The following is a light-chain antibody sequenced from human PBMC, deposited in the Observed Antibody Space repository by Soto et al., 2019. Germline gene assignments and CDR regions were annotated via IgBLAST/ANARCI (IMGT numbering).Light chain of an antibody. CDR1: PGISIA. CDR3: QRFNSYPIT. J-gene: IGKJ5*01. V-gene: IGKV1-13*02. Sequence: AIQLNQSPSSLSASVGDRGTITCRASPGISIALAWSQQKPGKSPKLLIYDASSLESGVPSRIGGSGSGTDFTQTSGSLKPEDFPNYYCQRFNSYPITLGQGTRLAIK. CDR2: DAS.